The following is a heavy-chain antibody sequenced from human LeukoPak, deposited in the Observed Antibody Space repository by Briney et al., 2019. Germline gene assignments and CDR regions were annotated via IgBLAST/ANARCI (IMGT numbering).Heavy chain of an antibody. CDR2: IRYDGSNK. V-gene: IGHV3-30*02. CDR1: GFTFSSYG. J-gene: IGHJ5*02. Sequence: PGGSLRLSCAASGFTFSSYGMHWVRQAPGKGLEWVAFIRYDGSNKYYADSVKGRFTISRDNSKNTLYLQMNSLRAEDTAVYYCAKDPSSSLWGWFDPWGQGTLVTVSS. CDR3: AKDPSSSLWGWFDP. D-gene: IGHD6-6*01.